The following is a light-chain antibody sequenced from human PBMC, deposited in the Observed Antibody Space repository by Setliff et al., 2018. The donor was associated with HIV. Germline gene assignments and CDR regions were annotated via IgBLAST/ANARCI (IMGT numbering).Light chain of an antibody. Sequence: QSVLTQPPSVSGAPGQRVTISCTGSSSNIGAGYDVHWYQQLPGTAPKLLVFVNKRRPSGVPDRFSGSKSGTSAFLAITGLQADDEADYYRASWDGSLNGPVFGGGTKVTVL. J-gene: IGLJ2*01. CDR1: SSNIGAGYD. CDR3: ASWDGSLNGPV. CDR2: VNK. V-gene: IGLV1-40*01.